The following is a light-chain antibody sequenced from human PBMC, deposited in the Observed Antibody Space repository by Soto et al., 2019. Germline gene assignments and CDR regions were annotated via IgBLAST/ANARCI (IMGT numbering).Light chain of an antibody. J-gene: IGKJ2*01. Sequence: DIQMTQSPSSLSASVGDRVTISCRASRSVATFLNWYQHKSGKAPKLLVYGVSTLQTGVPSRFNGGGSVTDFTLTISSLQPEDFATYFCRQSFSSPPTFGQGTKLEIK. V-gene: IGKV1-39*01. CDR2: GVS. CDR1: RSVATF. CDR3: RQSFSSPPT.